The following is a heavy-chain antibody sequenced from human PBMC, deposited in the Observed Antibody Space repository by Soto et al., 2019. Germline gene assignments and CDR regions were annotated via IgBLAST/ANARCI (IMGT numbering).Heavy chain of an antibody. CDR2: IGGSGETT. CDR3: AKNSGWFNT. V-gene: IGHV3-23*01. Sequence: GGSLRLSCAASGFPFSTTDMSWVRQAPGKGLEWVSTIGGSGETTYYADSVKGRFTISRDNSKNTLYLQMNSLRADDTALYYCAKNSGWFNTWGQGXLVTVYS. J-gene: IGHJ5*02. D-gene: IGHD3-10*01. CDR1: GFPFSTTD.